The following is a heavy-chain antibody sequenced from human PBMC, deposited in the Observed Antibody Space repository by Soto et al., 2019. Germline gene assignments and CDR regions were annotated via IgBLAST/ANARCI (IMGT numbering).Heavy chain of an antibody. CDR1: GFSFSDYY. Sequence: QVQLVESGGGLVKPRGSLRLSCVASGFSFSDYYMSWVRQAPGKGLEWISYISGSSSNIYYADSVKGRFTISRDNAENSVFLQTNNLRAEDTARYYCAKMTSSGWYDPVFHWGQGTLVTVSS. CDR3: AKMTSSGWYDPVFH. J-gene: IGHJ4*02. V-gene: IGHV3-11*01. D-gene: IGHD6-19*01. CDR2: ISGSSSNI.